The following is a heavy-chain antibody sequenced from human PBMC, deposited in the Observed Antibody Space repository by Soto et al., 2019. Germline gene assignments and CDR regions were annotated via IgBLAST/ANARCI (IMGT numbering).Heavy chain of an antibody. D-gene: IGHD3-10*01. V-gene: IGHV3-48*03. CDR1: GFTFNDFE. CDR3: ARGFGRFND. J-gene: IGHJ4*02. CDR2: IDGSGTTK. Sequence: EVQLLESGGGLVQPGGSLRLSCGVSGFTFNDFEMNWVRQAPGKGLEWLAYIDGSGTTKKYADSVRGRFTISRDNPNNSLFLQMSSLSAADTAIYYCARGFGRFNDWGQGTLVYVSS.